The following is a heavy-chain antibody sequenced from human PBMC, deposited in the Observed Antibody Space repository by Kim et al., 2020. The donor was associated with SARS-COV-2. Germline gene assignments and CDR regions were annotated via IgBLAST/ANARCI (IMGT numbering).Heavy chain of an antibody. CDR1: GFTFDDYT. J-gene: IGHJ4*02. Sequence: GGSLRLSCAASGFTFDDYTMHWVRQAPGKGLEWVSLISWDGGSTYYADSVKGRFTISRDNSKNSLYLQMNSLRTEDTALYYCAPLGVADDYWGQGTLVTV. CDR2: ISWDGGST. D-gene: IGHD2-21*01. CDR3: APLGVADDY. V-gene: IGHV3-43*01.